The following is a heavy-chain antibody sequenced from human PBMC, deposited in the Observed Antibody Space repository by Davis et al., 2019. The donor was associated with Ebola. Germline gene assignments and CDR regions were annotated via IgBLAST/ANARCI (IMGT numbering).Heavy chain of an antibody. Sequence: GGSLRLSCAASGFTFSSYAVTWVRQAPGKGLEWVSTISGSGDSTYYADSVKGRLTISRDNSKNKLYLQMSSLRAEDTAIYYCAKQGGSSGWYYFDYWGQGTLVTVSS. V-gene: IGHV3-23*01. CDR3: AKQGGSSGWYYFDY. J-gene: IGHJ4*02. CDR2: ISGSGDST. D-gene: IGHD6-19*01. CDR1: GFTFSSYA.